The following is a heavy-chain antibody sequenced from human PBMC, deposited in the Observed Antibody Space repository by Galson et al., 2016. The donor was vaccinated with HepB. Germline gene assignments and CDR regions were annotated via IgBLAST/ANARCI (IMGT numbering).Heavy chain of an antibody. CDR1: GFTVSSNY. CDR3: ARNGYSSSWYRN. Sequence: SLRLSCAASGFTVSSNYMSWVRRAPGKGLEWVSVIHSGGNTYYADSVKGRFTISRDHSKNTLYLHMNSLRAEDTAVYYCARNGYSSSWYRNWGQGTLVTVSS. V-gene: IGHV3-53*01. J-gene: IGHJ4*02. D-gene: IGHD6-13*01. CDR2: IHSGGNT.